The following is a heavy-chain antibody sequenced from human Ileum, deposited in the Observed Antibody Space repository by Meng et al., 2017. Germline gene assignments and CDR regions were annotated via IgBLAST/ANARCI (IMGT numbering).Heavy chain of an antibody. Sequence: QVQLQDSGPRLVRPSETLSLACTGAGGSVSSGSYYWSWIRQPPGKGLEWIGHIYYSGSTNYNPSLKSRVTISVDMSKNQFSLKLNSVTAADTAIYFCARSSTSPASYFFDYWGQGTLVTVSS. V-gene: IGHV4-61*01. J-gene: IGHJ4*02. CDR1: GGSVSSGSYY. CDR3: ARSSTSPASYFFDY. CDR2: IYYSGST. D-gene: IGHD6-6*01.